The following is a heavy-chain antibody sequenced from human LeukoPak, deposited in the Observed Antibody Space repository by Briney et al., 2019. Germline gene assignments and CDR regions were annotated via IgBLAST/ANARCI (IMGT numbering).Heavy chain of an antibody. CDR1: GGAFSSYA. Sequence: SVKVSCKASGGAFSSYAISWVRQAPGQGLEWMGGIIPIFGTANYAQKFQGRVTITTDESTSTAYMELSSLRSEDTAVYYCASNYYDYYYYMDVWGKGTTVTVSS. CDR2: IIPIFGTA. J-gene: IGHJ6*03. V-gene: IGHV1-69*05. CDR3: ASNYYDYYYYMDV.